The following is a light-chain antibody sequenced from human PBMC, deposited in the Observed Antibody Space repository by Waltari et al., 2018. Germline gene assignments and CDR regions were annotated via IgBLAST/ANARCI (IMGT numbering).Light chain of an antibody. V-gene: IGKV1-39*01. Sequence: TCRASQSISSYLNWYQQKPGKSPKLLIYAASSLQSGVPSRFSGSGSGTDFTLTISSLQPEDFATYYCQQSYSTPKTFGQGTKVEIK. CDR3: QQSYSTPKT. CDR2: AAS. J-gene: IGKJ1*01. CDR1: QSISSY.